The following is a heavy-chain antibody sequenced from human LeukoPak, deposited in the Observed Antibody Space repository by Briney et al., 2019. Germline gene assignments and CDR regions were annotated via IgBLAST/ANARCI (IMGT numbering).Heavy chain of an antibody. V-gene: IGHV3-9*01. D-gene: IGHD3-3*01. Sequence: GGSLRLSCAASGFTFDDYAMHWVRQAPGKGLEWVSGISWNSGSIGYADSVKGRFTISRDNAKNSLYLQMNSLRAEDTALYYCAKDGSCDFWSGYYLNWGQGTLVTVSS. CDR3: AKDGSCDFWSGYYLN. CDR2: ISWNSGSI. J-gene: IGHJ4*02. CDR1: GFTFDDYA.